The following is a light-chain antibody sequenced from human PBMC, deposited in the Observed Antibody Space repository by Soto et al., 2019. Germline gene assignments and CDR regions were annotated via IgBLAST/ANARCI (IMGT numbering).Light chain of an antibody. J-gene: IGKJ1*01. Sequence: EIVMTQSPATLSVSPGERATLSCRASQSVTSNLAWYQQKPGQAPRLLIYGASTRATGIPARFSGSGSGTEFTLTISSLQSEDFAVYYCRQYINWPLTFGRGTKVDI. CDR1: QSVTSN. CDR3: RQYINWPLT. CDR2: GAS. V-gene: IGKV3-15*01.